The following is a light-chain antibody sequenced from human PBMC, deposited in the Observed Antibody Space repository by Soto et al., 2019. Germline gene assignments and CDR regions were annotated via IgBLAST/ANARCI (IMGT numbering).Light chain of an antibody. V-gene: IGKV1-5*01. Sequence: DIQMTQSPSTLSASVGDRVTITCRASQSVSTGLAWHQQKPGKAPKLLIYDASSLESGVPSRFSGSGSGTEFTLTISRLQPDDIATYYCQQYNTYSYTCGQGTKLEIK. J-gene: IGKJ2*01. CDR1: QSVSTG. CDR2: DAS. CDR3: QQYNTYSYT.